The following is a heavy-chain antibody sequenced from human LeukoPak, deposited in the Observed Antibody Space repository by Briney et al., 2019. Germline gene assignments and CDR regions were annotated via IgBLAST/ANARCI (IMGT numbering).Heavy chain of an antibody. Sequence: GGSLRLSCAASGFTFSLYAMNWVRQAPGKGLEWVSYINDESSDIHYAGSVRGRFTISRDDARQTLYLQLSSLRVEDTAVYYCTRDTFQPGLIDSWGQGTLVTVSS. CDR2: INDESSDI. CDR3: TRDTFQPGLIDS. V-gene: IGHV3-21*05. CDR1: GFTFSLYA. J-gene: IGHJ4*02. D-gene: IGHD2-2*01.